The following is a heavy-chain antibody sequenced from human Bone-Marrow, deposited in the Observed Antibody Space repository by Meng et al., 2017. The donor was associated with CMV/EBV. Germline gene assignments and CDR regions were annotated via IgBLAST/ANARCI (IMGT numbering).Heavy chain of an antibody. CDR1: GFTFTSSA. V-gene: IGHV1-58*01. CDR3: AADSISNEYGMDV. Sequence: SVKVSCKASGFTFTSSAVQWVRQARGQRLEWIGWIVVGSGNTNYAQKFQERVTITGDMSTSTAYMELSSLRSEDTAGYYCAADSISNEYGMDVWGQGTTVTVSS. J-gene: IGHJ6*02. CDR2: IVVGSGNT. D-gene: IGHD1-14*01.